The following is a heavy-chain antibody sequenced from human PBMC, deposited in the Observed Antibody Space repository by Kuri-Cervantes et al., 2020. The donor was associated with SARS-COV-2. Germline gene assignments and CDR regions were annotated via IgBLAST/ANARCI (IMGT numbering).Heavy chain of an antibody. Sequence: SVKVSCKASGGTFSSYAISWVRQAPGQGLEGMGGIIPIFGTANYAQKFQGRVTITTDESTSTAYMELSSLRSEDTAVYYCARGRIVGARGYYYYMDVWGKGTTVTDSS. CDR3: ARGRIVGARGYYYYMDV. V-gene: IGHV1-69*05. CDR1: GGTFSSYA. CDR2: IIPIFGTA. J-gene: IGHJ6*03. D-gene: IGHD1-26*01.